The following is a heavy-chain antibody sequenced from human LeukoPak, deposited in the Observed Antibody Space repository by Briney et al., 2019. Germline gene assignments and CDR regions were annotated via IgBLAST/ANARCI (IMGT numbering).Heavy chain of an antibody. CDR2: IKQDGSER. V-gene: IGHV3-7*01. J-gene: IGHJ4*02. Sequence: GGSLRLSCAASGFTFSNYWMSWVRQAPGKGLEWVANIKQDGSERYYVDSVKGRFTISRDNAKNSLYLQMNSLRAEDTAVYYCARYGGSYYFDNWGQGTLVTVSS. D-gene: IGHD1-26*01. CDR3: ARYGGSYYFDN. CDR1: GFTFSNYW.